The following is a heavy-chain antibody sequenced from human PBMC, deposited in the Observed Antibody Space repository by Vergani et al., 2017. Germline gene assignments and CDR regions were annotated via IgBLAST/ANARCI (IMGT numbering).Heavy chain of an antibody. CDR2: IKSITDGGTT. J-gene: IGHJ4*02. V-gene: IGHV3-15*07. CDR3: TTVGSYYYDSSGYYPPDY. D-gene: IGHD3-22*01. CDR1: VFTFINAC. Sequence: EVQLVESGGGLVKPGGSLRLSCAASVFTFINACMNWVGQAPGRGREWVGRIKSITDGGTTDYAAPVKGRFTIPRDDSKNTLYLQMNSLKTEDTAVYYCTTVGSYYYDSSGYYPPDYWGQGTLVTVSS.